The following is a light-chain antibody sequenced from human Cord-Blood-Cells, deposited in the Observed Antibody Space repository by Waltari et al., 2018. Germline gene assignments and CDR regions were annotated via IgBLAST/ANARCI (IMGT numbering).Light chain of an antibody. CDR1: SSDVGGYNH. V-gene: IGLV2-11*01. CDR2: DVS. J-gene: IGLJ1*01. CDR3: CSYAGSYTGV. Sequence: QSALTQPRSVSGSPGQSVTISCTGTSSDVGGYNHVSWYQQHPGKAPNLMIYDVSKRPSGVPDRFSGSKSGNTASLTISGLQAEDEADYYCCSYAGSYTGVFGTGTKVTVL.